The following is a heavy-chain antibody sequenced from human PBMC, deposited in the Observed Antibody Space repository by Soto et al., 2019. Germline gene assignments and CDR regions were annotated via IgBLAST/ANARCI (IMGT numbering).Heavy chain of an antibody. V-gene: IGHV4-34*01. Sequence: QVQLQQWGAGLLKPSETLSLTRAVYGGSFSGYYWSWIRQPPGKGLEWIGEINHSGSTNYNPSLKSRVTISVDTSKNQFSLKLSSGTAADTAVYYCARVPLVTLDYWGQGTLVTVSS. D-gene: IGHD3-9*01. CDR1: GGSFSGYY. CDR3: ARVPLVTLDY. CDR2: INHSGST. J-gene: IGHJ4*02.